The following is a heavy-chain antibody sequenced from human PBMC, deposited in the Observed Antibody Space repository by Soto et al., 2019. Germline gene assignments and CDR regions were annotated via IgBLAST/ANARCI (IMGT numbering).Heavy chain of an antibody. CDR3: ARDPFGTTVTVDY. V-gene: IGHV4-31*03. CDR1: GGSISSGGYY. J-gene: IGHJ4*02. Sequence: PSETLSLTCTVSGGSISSGGYYWSWIRQHPGKGLEWIGYTYYSGSTYYNPSLKSRVTISVDTSKNQFSLKLSSVTAADTAVYYCARDPFGTTVTVDYWGQGTLVTVSS. D-gene: IGHD4-17*01. CDR2: TYYSGST.